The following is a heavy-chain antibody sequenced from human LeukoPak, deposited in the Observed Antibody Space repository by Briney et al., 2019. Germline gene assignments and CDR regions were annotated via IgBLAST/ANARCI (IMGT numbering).Heavy chain of an antibody. CDR3: ARYYGYCSGGSCYSTRLDY. Sequence: GESLKISCXGSGYSFTSYWIGWVREMTGKGLEWMGIIYPGDSDTRYSPSFQGQVTISADKSISTAYLQWSSLKASDTAMYYCARYYGYCSGGSCYSTRLDYWGQGTLVTVSS. J-gene: IGHJ4*02. CDR2: IYPGDSDT. D-gene: IGHD2-15*01. CDR1: GYSFTSYW. V-gene: IGHV5-51*01.